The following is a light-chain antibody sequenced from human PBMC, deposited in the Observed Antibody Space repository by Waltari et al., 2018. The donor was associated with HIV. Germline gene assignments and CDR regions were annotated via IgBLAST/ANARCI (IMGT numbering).Light chain of an antibody. CDR1: QSVGSSY. CDR2: CAS. J-gene: IGKJ3*01. V-gene: IGKV3-20*01. CDR3: KQYGSSPPLT. Sequence: EIVLTQSPGTLSLSPGERATLSCRASQSVGSSYLAWYQHKPGQTPRLLIYCASSRATGIPDRFSGSGSGTDFTLTISRLEPEDFAVYYWKQYGSSPPLTFGPGTKVDIK.